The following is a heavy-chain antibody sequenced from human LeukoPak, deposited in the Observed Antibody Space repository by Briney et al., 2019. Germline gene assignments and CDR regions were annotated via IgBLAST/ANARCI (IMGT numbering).Heavy chain of an antibody. V-gene: IGHV3-23*01. CDR1: GFTFRSYV. Sequence: GGSLRLSCAASGFTFRSYVMNWVRQAPGRGLEWVSSLSGSGGDTYYADSVKGRFTISRDNSKNTLYLQMTRLRVEDAAVYYCAKERIAAARPYYFDYWGQGTLVTVSS. D-gene: IGHD6-13*01. CDR3: AKERIAAARPYYFDY. CDR2: LSGSGGDT. J-gene: IGHJ4*02.